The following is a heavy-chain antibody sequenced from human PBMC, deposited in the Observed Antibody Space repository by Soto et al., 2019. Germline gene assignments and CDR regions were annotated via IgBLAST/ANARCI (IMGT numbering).Heavy chain of an antibody. CDR3: ARGTDYGDYVVNY. Sequence: GGSLRLSCAASGFTFSSYAMHWVRQAPGKGLEWVAVISYDGSNKYYADSVKGRFTISRDNSKNTLYLQMNSLRAEDTAVYYCARGTDYGDYVVNYWGQGTLVTVSS. V-gene: IGHV3-30-3*01. D-gene: IGHD4-17*01. CDR1: GFTFSSYA. CDR2: ISYDGSNK. J-gene: IGHJ4*02.